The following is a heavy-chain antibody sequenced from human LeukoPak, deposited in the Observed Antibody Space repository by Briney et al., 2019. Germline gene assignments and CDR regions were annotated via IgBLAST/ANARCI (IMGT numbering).Heavy chain of an antibody. Sequence: ASVKVSCKASGGTFSSYAISWVRQAPGQGLEWMGGIIPIFGTANYAQKFQGRVTITADESTSTAYMELSSLRSEDTAVYYCARDNGMNNWGFKGGAFDIWGQGTMVTVSS. V-gene: IGHV1-69*01. CDR2: IIPIFGTA. CDR1: GGTFSSYA. J-gene: IGHJ3*02. D-gene: IGHD7-27*01. CDR3: ARDNGMNNWGFKGGAFDI.